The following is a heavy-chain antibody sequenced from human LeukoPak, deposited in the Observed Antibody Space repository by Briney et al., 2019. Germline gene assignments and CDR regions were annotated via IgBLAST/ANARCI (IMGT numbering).Heavy chain of an antibody. CDR1: GFTFISYA. CDR2: IKQDGSEM. J-gene: IGHJ4*02. V-gene: IGHV3-7*03. CDR3: AKAARTTVTYSFDS. Sequence: TGGSLRLSCAASGFTFISYAMAWVRQAPGKGLEWVTNIKQDGSEMYYVDSVKGRFTISRDNAKNSLYLQMNSLRAEDTAVYYCAKAARTTVTYSFDSWGQGTLVTVSS. D-gene: IGHD4-17*01.